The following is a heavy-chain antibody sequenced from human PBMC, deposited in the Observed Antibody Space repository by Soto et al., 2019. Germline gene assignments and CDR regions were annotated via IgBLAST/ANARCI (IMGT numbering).Heavy chain of an antibody. J-gene: IGHJ4*02. CDR3: ARVHTWGSYRPFDY. V-gene: IGHV3-48*03. CDR2: ISSSGSTI. D-gene: IGHD3-16*02. CDR1: GFTFSSYE. Sequence: EVQLVESGGGLVQPGGSLRLSCAASGFTFSSYEMNWVRQAPGKGLEWVSYISSSGSTIYYADSVKGRFTISRDNAKNSLYLQMNSLRAEDTAVYYCARVHTWGSYRPFDYWGQGTLVTVSS.